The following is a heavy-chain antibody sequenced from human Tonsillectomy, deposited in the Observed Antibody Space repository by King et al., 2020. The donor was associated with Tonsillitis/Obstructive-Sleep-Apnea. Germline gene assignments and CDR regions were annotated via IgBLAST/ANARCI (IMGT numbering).Heavy chain of an antibody. V-gene: IGHV3-30*03. CDR2: VSYDGSKK. D-gene: IGHD2-15*01. J-gene: IGHJ6*02. CDR3: GTERCSGGSCYSRDYYDGMDV. Sequence: VQLVESGGGVVQPGRSLRLSCAASGFTFSTYDLHWVRQAPGKGLEWVAVVSYDGSKKYYADSVKGRFTISRDNSKNTLSLQKNSLRAEDTAVYYCGTERCSGGSCYSRDYYDGMDVWGQGTTVTVSS. CDR1: GFTFSTYD.